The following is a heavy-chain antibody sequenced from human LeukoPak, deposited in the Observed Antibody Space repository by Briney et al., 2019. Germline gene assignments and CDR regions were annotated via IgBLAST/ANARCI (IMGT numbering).Heavy chain of an antibody. CDR1: GYTFTSYD. Sequence: ASVKVSCKPSGYTFTSYDINWVRPATGQGVAWMGWMNPNSGNTGYAQKFQGGVTITRNTSISTAYMELSSLRSDDTAVYYCASSNKHYYDSSGYYLFVFDYWGQGTLVTVSS. J-gene: IGHJ4*02. CDR2: MNPNSGNT. CDR3: ASSNKHYYDSSGYYLFVFDY. V-gene: IGHV1-8*03. D-gene: IGHD3-22*01.